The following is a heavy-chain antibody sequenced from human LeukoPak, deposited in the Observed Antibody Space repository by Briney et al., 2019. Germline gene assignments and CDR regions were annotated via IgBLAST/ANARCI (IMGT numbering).Heavy chain of an antibody. CDR3: ARDPNCSGVSCYSSWFDP. D-gene: IGHD2-15*01. V-gene: IGHV1-2*02. CDR1: GYTFTGYY. CDR2: INPNSGGT. Sequence: GASVKVSCKASGYTFTGYYMHWVRQAPGQGLEWMGWINPNSGGTNYAQKFQGRVTMTRDTSISTAYMELSRLRSDDTAVYYCARDPNCSGVSCYSSWFDPWGQGTLVTVSS. J-gene: IGHJ5*02.